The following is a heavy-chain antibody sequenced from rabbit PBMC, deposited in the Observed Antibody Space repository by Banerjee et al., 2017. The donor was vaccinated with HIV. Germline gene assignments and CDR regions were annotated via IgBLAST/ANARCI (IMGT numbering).Heavy chain of an antibody. D-gene: IGHD6-1*01. CDR1: GFSLSSSYN. CDR3: AREGGYAEYGYALNL. J-gene: IGHJ4*01. CDR2: IYAGSSGST. Sequence: QSLEESGGDLVKPGASLTLTCTASGFSLSSSYNMCWVRQAPGKGLEWIACIYAGSSGSTYYASWAKGRFTISKTSSTTVTLQMTSLTAADTATYFCAREGGYAEYGYALNLWGQGTLVTVS. V-gene: IGHV1S40*01.